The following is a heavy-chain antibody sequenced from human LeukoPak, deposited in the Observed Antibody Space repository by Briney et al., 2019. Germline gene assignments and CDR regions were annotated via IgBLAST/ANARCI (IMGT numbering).Heavy chain of an antibody. CDR3: ARETDTAIVY. Sequence: ASVKVSCKASGYTFTSYYMHWVRQAPGQGLEWMGGIIPIFGTANYAQKFQGRVTITADESTSTAYMELSSLRSEDTAVYYCARETDTAIVYWGQGTLVTVSS. D-gene: IGHD5-18*01. J-gene: IGHJ4*02. CDR1: GYTFTSYY. CDR2: IIPIFGTA. V-gene: IGHV1-69*13.